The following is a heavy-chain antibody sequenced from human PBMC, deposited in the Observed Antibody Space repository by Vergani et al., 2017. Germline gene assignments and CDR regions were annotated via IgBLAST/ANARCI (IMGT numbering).Heavy chain of an antibody. CDR3: ARDRASDCSSTSCYPDAFDI. CDR2: IYYSGST. J-gene: IGHJ3*02. D-gene: IGHD2-2*01. CDR1: GGSISSGGYY. Sequence: QVQLQESGPGLVKPSQTLSLTCTVSGGSISSGGYYWSWIRQHPGKGLEWSGYIYYSGSTYYNPSLKSRVTISVDTSKNQFSLKLSSVTAADTAVYYCARDRASDCSSTSCYPDAFDIWGQGTMVTVSS. V-gene: IGHV4-31*03.